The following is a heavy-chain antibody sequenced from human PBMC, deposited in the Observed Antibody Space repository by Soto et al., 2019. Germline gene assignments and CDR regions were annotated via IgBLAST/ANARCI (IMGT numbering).Heavy chain of an antibody. V-gene: IGHV4-59*01. D-gene: IGHD1-1*01. CDR2: IYYSGST. CDR1: GGSISSYY. CDR3: ARALHVEDYYYGMDV. Sequence: SETLSLTCTVSGGSISSYYWSWIRQPPGKGLEWIGYIYYSGSTNYNPSLKSRVTISVDTSKNQFSLKLSSATAADTAVYYCARALHVEDYYYGMDVWGQGTRVTVSS. J-gene: IGHJ6*02.